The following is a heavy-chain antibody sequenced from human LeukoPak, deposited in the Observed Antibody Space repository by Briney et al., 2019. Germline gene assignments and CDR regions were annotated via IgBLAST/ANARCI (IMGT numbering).Heavy chain of an antibody. V-gene: IGHV4-34*01. J-gene: IGHJ6*02. CDR1: GGSISSYY. CDR3: AGDSNYVARYYGMDV. CDR2: INHSGST. Sequence: PSETLSLTCTVSGGSISSYYWSWIRQPPGKGLEWIGEINHSGSTNYNPSLKSRVTISVDTPKNQFSLKLSSVTAADTAVYYCAGDSNYVARYYGMDVWGQGTTVTVSS. D-gene: IGHD4-11*01.